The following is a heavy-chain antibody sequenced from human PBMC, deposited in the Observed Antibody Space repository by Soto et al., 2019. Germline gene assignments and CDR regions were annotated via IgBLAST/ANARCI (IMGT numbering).Heavy chain of an antibody. CDR3: ARDHSYCTNGVCWDYYGMDV. CDR1: GFTFSSYS. D-gene: IGHD2-8*01. J-gene: IGHJ6*02. V-gene: IGHV3-21*01. CDR2: ISSSSSYI. Sequence: EVQLVESGGGLVKPGGSLRLSCAASGFTFSSYSMNWVRQAPGKGLEWVSSISSSSSYIYYADSVKGRFTISRDNAKNSLYLQMNSLRAEDTAVYYCARDHSYCTNGVCWDYYGMDVWGQGTTVTVSS.